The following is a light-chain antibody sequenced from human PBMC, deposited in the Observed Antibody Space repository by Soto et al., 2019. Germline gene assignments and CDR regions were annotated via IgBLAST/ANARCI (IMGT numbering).Light chain of an antibody. Sequence: EIVLTQSPATLSLSPGERATLSCRTSQSVGTYLAWYQHNPGQAPRLLIYDASNRATGIPARFSGSGSGTDFTLTICSPEPEDFAVYYCQQRYNWPNTFGQGTKLEI. V-gene: IGKV3-11*01. CDR2: DAS. CDR1: QSVGTY. CDR3: QQRYNWPNT. J-gene: IGKJ2*01.